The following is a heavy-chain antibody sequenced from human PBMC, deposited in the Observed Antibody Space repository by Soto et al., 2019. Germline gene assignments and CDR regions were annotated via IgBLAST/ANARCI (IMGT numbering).Heavy chain of an antibody. CDR2: IYYSGST. Sequence: SETLSLTCTVSGGSISSGDYYWSWIRQPPGKGLEWIGHIYYSGSTYYNPSLKSRVTISVDTSKNQFSLKLSSVTATDTAVYYCARGIPAVPAKYNWFDPWGQGTLVTVSS. V-gene: IGHV4-30-4*01. J-gene: IGHJ5*02. CDR3: ARGIPAVPAKYNWFDP. CDR1: GGSISSGDYY. D-gene: IGHD2-15*01.